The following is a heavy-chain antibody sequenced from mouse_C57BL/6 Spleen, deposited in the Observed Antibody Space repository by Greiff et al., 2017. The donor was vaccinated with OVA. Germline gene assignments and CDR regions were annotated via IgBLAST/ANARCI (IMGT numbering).Heavy chain of an antibody. V-gene: IGHV1-18*01. CDR3: ARNPITTVVARTGYYYAMDY. D-gene: IGHD1-1*01. Sequence: EVQLQQSGPELVKPGASVKIPCKASGYTFTDYNMDWVKQSHGKSLEWIGDINPNNGGTIYNQKFKGKATLTVDKSSSTAYMELRSLTSEDTAVYYCARNPITTVVARTGYYYAMDYWGQGTSVTVSS. CDR1: GYTFTDYN. CDR2: INPNNGGT. J-gene: IGHJ4*01.